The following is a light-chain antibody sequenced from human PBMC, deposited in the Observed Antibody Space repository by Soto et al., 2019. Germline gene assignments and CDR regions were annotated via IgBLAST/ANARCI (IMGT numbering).Light chain of an antibody. CDR1: SGDVGSYNF. V-gene: IGLV2-23*01. J-gene: IGLJ2*01. Sequence: QSALTQPASVSGSPGQSITISCTGTSGDVGSYNFVSWYQQQVGKAPKLMTYQGSKRPSGVSDRFSASKSGNTASLTISGLQAEDEADYYCCSLVGDHVVFGGGTKLTVL. CDR2: QGS. CDR3: CSLVGDHVV.